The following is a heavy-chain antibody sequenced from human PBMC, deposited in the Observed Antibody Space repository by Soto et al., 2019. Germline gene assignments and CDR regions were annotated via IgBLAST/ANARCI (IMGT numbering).Heavy chain of an antibody. CDR1: GFTFSSYW. CDR2: IKQDGSEK. D-gene: IGHD2-15*01. Sequence: EVQLVESGGGLVQPGGSLRLSCAASGFTFSSYWMSWVRQAPGKGLEWVANIKQDGSEKYYVDSVKGRFTISRDNAKNSLYLQMHSLRAEDTAVYYCARDTKYCSGGSCYSAPRLWGQGTLVTVSS. CDR3: ARDTKYCSGGSCYSAPRL. V-gene: IGHV3-7*01. J-gene: IGHJ4*02.